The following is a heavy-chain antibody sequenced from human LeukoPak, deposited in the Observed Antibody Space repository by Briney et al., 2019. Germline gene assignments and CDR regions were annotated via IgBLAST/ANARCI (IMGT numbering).Heavy chain of an antibody. CDR3: AKVGGYGDPTNDAFDI. V-gene: IGHV3-23*01. Sequence: GGTLRLSCAASGFTFSSYGMSWVRQAPGKGLEWVSAISGSGGSTYYADSVKGRFTISRDNSKNTLYLQMNSLRAEDTAVYYCAKVGGYGDPTNDAFDIWGQGTMVTVSS. J-gene: IGHJ3*02. D-gene: IGHD4-17*01. CDR1: GFTFSSYG. CDR2: ISGSGGST.